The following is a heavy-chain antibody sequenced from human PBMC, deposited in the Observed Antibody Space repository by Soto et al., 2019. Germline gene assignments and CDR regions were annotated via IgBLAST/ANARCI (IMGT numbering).Heavy chain of an antibody. CDR3: AKDGGADYYYYMDV. CDR2: ISWNSGSI. Sequence: EVQLVESGGGLVQPGRSLRLSCAASGFTFDDYVMHWVRQAPGKGLEWVSGISWNSGSIGYADSVKGRFTISRDNAKNSLYLQMNSLRAEDTALYYCAKDGGADYYYYMDVWGKGTTVTVSS. V-gene: IGHV3-9*01. CDR1: GFTFDDYV. J-gene: IGHJ6*03. D-gene: IGHD1-26*01.